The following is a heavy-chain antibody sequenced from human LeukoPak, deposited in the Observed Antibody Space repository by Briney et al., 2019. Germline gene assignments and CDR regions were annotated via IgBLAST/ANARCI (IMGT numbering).Heavy chain of an antibody. V-gene: IGHV1-2*04. CDR2: INPNSGGT. Sequence: ELKKPGASVKVSCKASEYTFTSYAMNWVRQAPGQGLEWMGWINPNSGGTNYAQKFQGWVTMTRDTSISTAYMELSRLRSDDTAVYYCARSTMVRGVIIRKADAFDIWGQGTMVTVSS. J-gene: IGHJ3*02. CDR1: EYTFTSYA. D-gene: IGHD3-10*01. CDR3: ARSTMVRGVIIRKADAFDI.